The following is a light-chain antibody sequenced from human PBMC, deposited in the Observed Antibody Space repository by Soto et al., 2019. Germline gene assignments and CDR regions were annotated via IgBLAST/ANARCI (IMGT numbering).Light chain of an antibody. V-gene: IGLV2-14*03. Sequence: QSALTQAASVSGSPGQSITISCTGTSSDIGGYNYVSWYQHHPGKAPKLMIYDVSNRPSGISNRFSGSKSGNTASLTISGLRAEDEADYYCSSYTSSSSYVFGPGTKVTVL. CDR3: SSYTSSSSYV. J-gene: IGLJ1*01. CDR2: DVS. CDR1: SSDIGGYNY.